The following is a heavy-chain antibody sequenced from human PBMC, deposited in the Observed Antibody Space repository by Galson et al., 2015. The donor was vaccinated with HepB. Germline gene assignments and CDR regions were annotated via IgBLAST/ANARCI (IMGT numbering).Heavy chain of an antibody. CDR1: GFTFSYYG. V-gene: IGHV3-30*02. CDR2: IRHDASNK. J-gene: IGHJ6*02. CDR3: AKDLSGRPADFYRYGLDV. Sequence: SLRLSCAASGFTFSYYGMHWVRRAPGKGLEWVALIRHDASNKYYADSVKGRFTISRDNSKNTLHLQMNSLRDEDTAVYYCAKDLSGRPADFYRYGLDVWGQGTTVTVSS. D-gene: IGHD2-15*01.